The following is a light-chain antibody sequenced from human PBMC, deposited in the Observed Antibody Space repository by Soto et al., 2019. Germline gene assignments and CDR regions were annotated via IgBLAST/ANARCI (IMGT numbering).Light chain of an antibody. V-gene: IGKV3-20*01. CDR3: QQYGSSPQWT. CDR2: RAS. Sequence: EIVLTPSSATLSLPPGERATLSCRASQSVSSRFLAWYQQKPGQAPRLLIYRASSRATGIPDRFSGSGSGTDFTLTISRLEPEDFAVYYCQQYGSSPQWTFGQGTNVDI. CDR1: QSVSSRF. J-gene: IGKJ1*01.